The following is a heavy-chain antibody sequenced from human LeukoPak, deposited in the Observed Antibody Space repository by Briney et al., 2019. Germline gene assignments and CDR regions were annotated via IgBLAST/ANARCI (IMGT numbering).Heavy chain of an antibody. CDR3: AGASGYTSGWYDDAFDI. V-gene: IGHV3-21*01. D-gene: IGHD6-19*01. Sequence: GGSLRLSCAASGFTFSSYSMNWVRQAPGKGLEWVSSISSSSSYIYYADSVKGRFTISRDNAKNSLYLQMNSLRAEDTAVYYCAGASGYTSGWYDDAFDIWGRGTMVTVSS. CDR2: ISSSSSYI. J-gene: IGHJ3*02. CDR1: GFTFSSYS.